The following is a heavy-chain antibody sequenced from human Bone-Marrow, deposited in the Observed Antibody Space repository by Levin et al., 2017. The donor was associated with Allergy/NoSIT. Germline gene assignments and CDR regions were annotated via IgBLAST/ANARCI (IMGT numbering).Heavy chain of an antibody. CDR1: GFAFSGYV. Sequence: SCEASGFAFSGYVMHWVRQPPGKGLEWVALISHDAKNIYFADSVKGRFTISRDNSKNTLYLQIDSLRAEDTAVYYCTRGSDVFDYWGQGTLVTVSS. V-gene: IGHV3-30*04. CDR3: TRGSDVFDY. CDR2: ISHDAKNI. J-gene: IGHJ4*02. D-gene: IGHD2-21*01.